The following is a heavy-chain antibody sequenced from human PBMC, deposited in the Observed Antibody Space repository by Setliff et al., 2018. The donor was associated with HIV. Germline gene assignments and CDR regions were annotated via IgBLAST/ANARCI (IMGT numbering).Heavy chain of an antibody. Sequence: SETLSLTCTVSGGSISSHYWSWIRQPPGKGLEWIGYIYYSGSTNYNPSLKSRVTISVDTSKNQFSLKLSSVTAADTAVYYCARGFGSSWGGDYYYYYMDVWGKGTTVTV. CDR2: IYYSGST. J-gene: IGHJ6*03. CDR1: GGSISSHY. D-gene: IGHD6-13*01. V-gene: IGHV4-59*11. CDR3: ARGFGSSWGGDYYYYYMDV.